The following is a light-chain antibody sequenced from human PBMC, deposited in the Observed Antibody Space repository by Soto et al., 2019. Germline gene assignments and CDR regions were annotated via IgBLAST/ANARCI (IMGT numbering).Light chain of an antibody. J-gene: IGLJ1*01. CDR1: SSVVGAYNY. V-gene: IGLV2-14*01. CDR3: SSYTIRSTYV. CDR2: DVT. Sequence: QSVLTQPASVSGSPGQSIAISCTGTSSVVGAYNYVSWYQQYPGKAPKLVIYDVTNRPSGVSNRFSGSKSGSTASLTISGLQAEDEADYYCSSYTIRSTYVFGTGTKVTVL.